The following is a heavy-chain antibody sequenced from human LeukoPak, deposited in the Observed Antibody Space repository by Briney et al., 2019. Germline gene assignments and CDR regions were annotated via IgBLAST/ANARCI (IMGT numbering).Heavy chain of an antibody. J-gene: IGHJ6*03. CDR2: INHSGKT. CDR1: GGSFSDYY. Sequence: PSETLSLTCAVYGGSFSDYYWSWIRQPPGKGLEWVGEINHSGKTNYNPSLKSRVSISVGTSKNRFSLKLSSVTAADTAIYYCARRLKSASQYMDVWGKGTTVTISS. CDR3: ARRLKSASQYMDV. V-gene: IGHV4-34*01.